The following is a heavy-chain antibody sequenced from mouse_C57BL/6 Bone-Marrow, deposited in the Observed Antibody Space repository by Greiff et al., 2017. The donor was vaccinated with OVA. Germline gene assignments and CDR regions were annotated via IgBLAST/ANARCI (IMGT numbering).Heavy chain of an antibody. CDR2: ISNGGGST. J-gene: IGHJ4*01. Sequence: EVKLVESGGGLVQPGGSLKLSCAASGFTFSDYYMYWVRQTPEKRLEWVAYISNGGGSTYYPDTVKGRFTISRDNAKNTLYLQMSRLKSEDTAMYYCARQGSTMVTTSAMDYWGQGTSVTVSS. CDR3: ARQGSTMVTTSAMDY. D-gene: IGHD2-2*01. V-gene: IGHV5-12*01. CDR1: GFTFSDYY.